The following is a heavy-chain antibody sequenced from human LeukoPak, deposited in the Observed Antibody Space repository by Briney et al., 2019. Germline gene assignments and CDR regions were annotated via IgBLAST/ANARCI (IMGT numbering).Heavy chain of an antibody. CDR3: ARDRGYSSGHPLDS. Sequence: GGSLRLSCAASGFTFSDYTLHWVRHAPGEGLQWLSLILYDGSNQYYADSVKGRFAISRDNSKNTLYLQMNSLRPEDTAVYYCARDRGYSSGHPLDSWGQGTLVTASS. CDR1: GFTFSDYT. V-gene: IGHV3-30*09. CDR2: ILYDGSNQ. D-gene: IGHD5-12*01. J-gene: IGHJ4*02.